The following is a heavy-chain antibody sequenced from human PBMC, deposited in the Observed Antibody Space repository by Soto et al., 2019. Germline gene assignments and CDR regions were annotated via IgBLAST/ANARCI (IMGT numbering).Heavy chain of an antibody. CDR3: VRDWAFSYANGHLNCFDT. D-gene: IGHD2-2*01. CDR2: VWHDGEKR. Sequence: GGSLRLSCAVSGFNFHSHAMHWVRQAPGKGLEWVAVVWHDGEKRQYADSVKGRFTIYRDNSNNTLFLQMDGLRAEDTAIYYCVRDWAFSYANGHLNCFDTWGQGTLVTVSS. CDR1: GFNFHSHA. V-gene: IGHV3-33*01. J-gene: IGHJ5*02.